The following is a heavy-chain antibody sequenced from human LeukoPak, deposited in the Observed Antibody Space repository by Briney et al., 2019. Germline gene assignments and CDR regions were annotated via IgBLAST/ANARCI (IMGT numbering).Heavy chain of an antibody. CDR3: AREVGPWELRSADAFDI. Sequence: SETLSLTCTVSGGSISSYYGSWLRQPPGKGLEWIGYIYYSGSTNYNPSLKSRVTISVNTSKNQFSLKLSSVTAADTAVYYCAREVGPWELRSADAFDIWGQRRMVTVSS. CDR1: GGSISSYY. V-gene: IGHV4-59*01. D-gene: IGHD1-26*01. J-gene: IGHJ3*02. CDR2: IYYSGST.